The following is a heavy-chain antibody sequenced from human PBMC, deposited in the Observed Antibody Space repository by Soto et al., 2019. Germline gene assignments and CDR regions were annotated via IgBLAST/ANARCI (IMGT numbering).Heavy chain of an antibody. CDR2: ISGSGGST. D-gene: IGHD3-10*01. CDR1: GFTFSSYA. CDR3: AKSPVLLWFGVIAADY. V-gene: IGHV3-23*01. J-gene: IGHJ4*02. Sequence: PGXSLILSCAASGFTFSSYAMGCVRQAPFKGLEWVSAISGSGGSTYYADSVKGRFTISRDNSKNTLYLQMNSLRAEDTAVYYCAKSPVLLWFGVIAADYWGQGTLVTVSS.